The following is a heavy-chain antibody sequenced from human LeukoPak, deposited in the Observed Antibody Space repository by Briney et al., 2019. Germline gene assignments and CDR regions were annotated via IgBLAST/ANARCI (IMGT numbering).Heavy chain of an antibody. J-gene: IGHJ4*02. Sequence: GGSLRLSCAASGFTFSSYAMSWVRQAPGKGLEWVSAISGSGGSTYYADSVKGRFTISRDNAKDTLYLQMNSLRAEDTALYHCARVGTLFCNNTSCFEYYFDYWGQGTLVTVSS. V-gene: IGHV3-23*01. CDR1: GFTFSSYA. CDR3: ARVGTLFCNNTSCFEYYFDY. D-gene: IGHD2-2*01. CDR2: ISGSGGST.